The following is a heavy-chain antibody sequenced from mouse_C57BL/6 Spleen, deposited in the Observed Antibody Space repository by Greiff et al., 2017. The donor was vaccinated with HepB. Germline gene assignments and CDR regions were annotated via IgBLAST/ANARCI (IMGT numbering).Heavy chain of an antibody. J-gene: IGHJ2*01. V-gene: IGHV1-81*01. D-gene: IGHD1-1*01. CDR3: ARWDYYGSSYRNYFDY. CDR2: IYPRSGNT. Sequence: QVQLKESGAELARPGASVKLSCKASGYTFTSYGISWVKQRTGQGLEWIGEIYPRSGNTYYNEKFKGKATLTADKSSSTAYMELRSLTSEDSAVYFCARWDYYGSSYRNYFDYWGQGTTLTVSS. CDR1: GYTFTSYG.